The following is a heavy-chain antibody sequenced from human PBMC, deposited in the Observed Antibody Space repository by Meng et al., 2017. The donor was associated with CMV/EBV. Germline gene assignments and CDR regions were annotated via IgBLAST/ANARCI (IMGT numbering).Heavy chain of an antibody. V-gene: IGHV4-31*02. J-gene: IGHJ4*02. Sequence: SVSSGGYHWGWLRQQPGKGLEWLGYIYYSGSTYYNPSLKRRVTISDDTSKNPYSLKLSSVTAADTAVYYCARATYATTYSSSWYLDYWGQGTLVTVSS. CDR3: ARATYATTYSSSWYLDY. CDR1: SVSSGGYH. CDR2: IYYSGST. D-gene: IGHD6-13*01.